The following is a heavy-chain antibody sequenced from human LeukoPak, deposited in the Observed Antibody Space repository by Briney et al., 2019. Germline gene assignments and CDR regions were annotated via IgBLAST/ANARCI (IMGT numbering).Heavy chain of an antibody. D-gene: IGHD3-10*01. CDR3: ARGGPNLAGYYYMDV. Sequence: SETLSLTCAVYGGSFSGYYWSWIRQPPGKGLEWIGEINHSGSTNYNPSLKSRVTISVDTSKNQFSLKLSSVTAADTAVYYCARGGPNLAGYYYMDVRGKGTTVTVSS. CDR2: INHSGST. V-gene: IGHV4-34*01. CDR1: GGSFSGYY. J-gene: IGHJ6*03.